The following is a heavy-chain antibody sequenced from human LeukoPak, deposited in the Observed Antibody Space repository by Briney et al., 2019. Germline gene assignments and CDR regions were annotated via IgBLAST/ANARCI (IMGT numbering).Heavy chain of an antibody. Sequence: GASVKVSCKASGYTFTSYGIGWVRQAPGQGLEWMGWISAYNGNTNYAQKLQGRVTMTTDTSTSTAYMELRSLRSDDTAVYYCARDHCSSTSCSNWFDPWGQGTLVTVSS. CDR2: ISAYNGNT. V-gene: IGHV1-18*01. J-gene: IGHJ5*02. D-gene: IGHD2-2*01. CDR3: ARDHCSSTSCSNWFDP. CDR1: GYTFTSYG.